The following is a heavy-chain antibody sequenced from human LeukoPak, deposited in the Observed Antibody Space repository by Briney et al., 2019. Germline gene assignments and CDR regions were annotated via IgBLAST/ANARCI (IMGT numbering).Heavy chain of an antibody. Sequence: SETLSLTCTVSGGSISSSSYCWGWIRQPPGKGLEWIGSIYYSGSTYYNPSLKSRVTISVDTSKNQFSLKLSSVTAADTAVYYCARSHSSGWYVGDAFDIWGQGTMVTVSS. CDR2: IYYSGST. D-gene: IGHD6-19*01. V-gene: IGHV4-39*07. J-gene: IGHJ3*02. CDR3: ARSHSSGWYVGDAFDI. CDR1: GGSISSSSYC.